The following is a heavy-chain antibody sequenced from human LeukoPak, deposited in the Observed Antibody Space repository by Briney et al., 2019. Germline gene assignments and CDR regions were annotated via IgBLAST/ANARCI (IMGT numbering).Heavy chain of an antibody. V-gene: IGHV3-23*01. J-gene: IGHJ4*02. CDR1: GFVFSRDN. CDR3: AKDRAGYSIARGFDY. CDR2: TSANGDTT. D-gene: IGHD5-12*01. Sequence: GGSLRLSCIASGFVFSRDNMNWVRRAPGKGLEWVSTTSANGDTTYYADSVKGRFTISRDNSKITLYLYMNSLRAEDAAVYYCAKDRAGYSIARGFDYWGQGTLVTVSS.